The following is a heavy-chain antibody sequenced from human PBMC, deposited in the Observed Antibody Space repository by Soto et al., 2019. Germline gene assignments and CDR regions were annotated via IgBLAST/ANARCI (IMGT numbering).Heavy chain of an antibody. CDR1: GFSFSDYS. CDR2: IDLSGTTR. Sequence: EVQLLESGGDLVQPGGSLRLSCAASGFSFSDYSMNWVRQAPGRGLEWVAFIDLSGTTRDYRESLKGRFTISKDKSMNTVYLQMNSLRVEDAAVYYCTKDRVPDGIYSFDYWGQGALVTVSS. CDR3: TKDRVPDGIYSFDY. J-gene: IGHJ4*02. V-gene: IGHV3-23*03. D-gene: IGHD2-15*01.